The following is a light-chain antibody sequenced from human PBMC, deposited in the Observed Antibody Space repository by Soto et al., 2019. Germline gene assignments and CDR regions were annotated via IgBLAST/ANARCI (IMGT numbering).Light chain of an antibody. V-gene: IGKV1-33*01. CDR1: QDISNH. J-gene: IGKJ3*01. Sequence: DIQMTQSPSSLSASVRDRVTITCQASQDISNHLNWYQQKPGKAPKLLIYDASNLETGVPSRFSGSGSGTDFTFTISSLQPEDIGTYYCQQYDTLSFTFGPGTKVDLK. CDR2: DAS. CDR3: QQYDTLSFT.